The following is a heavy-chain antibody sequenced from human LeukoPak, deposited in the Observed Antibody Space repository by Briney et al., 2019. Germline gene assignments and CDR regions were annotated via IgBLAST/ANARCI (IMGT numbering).Heavy chain of an antibody. CDR3: ARVAGGYSNPRGFDY. CDR1: GFTFSSYS. J-gene: IGHJ4*02. D-gene: IGHD4-11*01. Sequence: PGGSLRLSCAASGFTFSSYSMNWVRQAPGKGLEWVSSISSSSSYIYYADSVKGRFTISRDNAKNSLYLQMNSLRAEDTAVYYCARVAGGYSNPRGFDYWGQGTLVTVSS. CDR2: ISSSSSYI. V-gene: IGHV3-21*01.